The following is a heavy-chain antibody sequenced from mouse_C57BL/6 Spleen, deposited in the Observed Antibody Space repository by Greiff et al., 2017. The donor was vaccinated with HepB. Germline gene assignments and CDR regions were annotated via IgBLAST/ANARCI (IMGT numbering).Heavy chain of an antibody. CDR1: GYAFSSSW. CDR2: IYPGDGDT. V-gene: IGHV1-82*01. D-gene: IGHD2-4*01. J-gene: IGHJ2*01. CDR3: ARGVDYCFDY. Sequence: VQLQQSGPELVKPGASVKISCKASGYAFSSSWMNWVKQRPGKGLEWIGRIYPGDGDTNYNGKFKGKATLTADKSSSTAYMQLSSLTSEDSAVYFCARGVDYCFDYWGQGTTLTVSS.